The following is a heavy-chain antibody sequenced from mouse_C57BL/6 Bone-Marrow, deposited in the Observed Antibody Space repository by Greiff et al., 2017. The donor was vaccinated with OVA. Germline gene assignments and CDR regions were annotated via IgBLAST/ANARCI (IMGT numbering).Heavy chain of an antibody. Sequence: EVQLVESGAGLVKPGGSLKLSCAASGFTFSSYAMAWVRQTPEKRLEWVAYISSGGDYIYYADTVKGRFTISRDNARNTLYLQRSSLKSEDTAMYYCTRLLDAMDYWGQGTSVTVSS. V-gene: IGHV5-9-1*02. CDR2: ISSGGDYI. CDR3: TRLLDAMDY. CDR1: GFTFSSYA. D-gene: IGHD2-1*01. J-gene: IGHJ4*01.